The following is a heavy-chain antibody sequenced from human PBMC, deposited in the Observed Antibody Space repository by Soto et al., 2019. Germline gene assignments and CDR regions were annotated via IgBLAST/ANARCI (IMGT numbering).Heavy chain of an antibody. CDR1: GFTFSSYS. Sequence: GGSLRLSCAASGFTFSSYSMNWVRQAPGKGLEWVSYISSSSSTIYYADSVKGRFTISRDNAKNSLYLQMNSLRAEDTAVYYCARDRYYDFWSGYSLFAYMDVWGKGTTVTVSS. D-gene: IGHD3-3*01. V-gene: IGHV3-48*01. CDR3: ARDRYYDFWSGYSLFAYMDV. J-gene: IGHJ6*03. CDR2: ISSSSSTI.